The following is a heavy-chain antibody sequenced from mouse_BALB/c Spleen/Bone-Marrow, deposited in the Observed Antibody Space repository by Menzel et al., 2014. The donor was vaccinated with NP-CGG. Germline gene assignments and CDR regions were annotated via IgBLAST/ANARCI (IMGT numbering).Heavy chain of an antibody. Sequence: EVMLVESGAELVKPGASVKLSCTASGFNIKDTYMHWVKQRPEQGLEWIGRIDPANGNTKYDPKFQGKATITADTSSNTAYLQLSSLASKDTAVYYCAYGISSGYFDYWGQGTALAVSS. J-gene: IGHJ2*01. CDR2: IDPANGNT. CDR3: AYGISSGYFDY. CDR1: GFNIKDTY. V-gene: IGHV14-3*02. D-gene: IGHD1-1*01.